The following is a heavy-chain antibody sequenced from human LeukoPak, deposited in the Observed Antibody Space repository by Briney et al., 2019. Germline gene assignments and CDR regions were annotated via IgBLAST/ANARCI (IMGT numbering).Heavy chain of an antibody. V-gene: IGHV1-18*01. Sequence: GASVKVSCKASGYTFTSYGISWVRQAPGQGLEWMGWISAYNGNTNYAQKLQGRVTMTTDTPTSTAYMELRSLRSDDTAVYYCARTYYYGSGRGNWFDPWGQGTLVTVSS. CDR1: GYTFTSYG. CDR2: ISAYNGNT. J-gene: IGHJ5*02. D-gene: IGHD3-10*01. CDR3: ARTYYYGSGRGNWFDP.